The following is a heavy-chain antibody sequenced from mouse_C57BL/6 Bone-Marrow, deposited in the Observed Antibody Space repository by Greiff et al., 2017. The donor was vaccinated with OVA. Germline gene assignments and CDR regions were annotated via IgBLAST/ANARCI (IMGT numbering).Heavy chain of an antibody. CDR1: GYTFTSYW. J-gene: IGHJ3*01. CDR2: IDPSDSYT. V-gene: IGHV1-50*01. CDR3: ARWNSY. Sequence: VQLQQPGAELVKPGASVKLSCKASGYTFTSYWMQWVKQRPGQGLEWIGEIDPSDSYTNYNQKFKGKATLTVDTSSSTAYMQLSSLTSEDSAVYYCARWNSYWGQGTLVTVSA.